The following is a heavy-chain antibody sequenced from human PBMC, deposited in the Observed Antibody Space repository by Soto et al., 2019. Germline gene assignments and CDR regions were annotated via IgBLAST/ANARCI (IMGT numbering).Heavy chain of an antibody. CDR1: GYSFTDYY. CDR3: TRAPGRGTYEGGFGH. V-gene: IGHV1-46*03. CDR2: INPLSGTI. D-gene: IGHD1-1*01. J-gene: IGHJ4*02. Sequence: QVQLVQSGAEMKKPGASVKVSCKASGYSFTDYYIHWVRQAPVQGLEWMGVINPLSGTIAYAQKFQGRVAMTRDTPTNTVYMELSSLRSEDTAIYFCTRAPGRGTYEGGFGHWGQGTLVTVSS.